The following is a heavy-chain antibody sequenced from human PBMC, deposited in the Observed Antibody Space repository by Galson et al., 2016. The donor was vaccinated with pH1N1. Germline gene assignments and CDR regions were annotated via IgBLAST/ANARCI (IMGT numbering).Heavy chain of an antibody. J-gene: IGHJ3*02. CDR3: ARDPGYYGLGDPFDM. CDR1: GFTFSDYP. V-gene: IGHV3-30-3*01. Sequence: SLRLSCAASGFTFSDYPMHWVRQTPGKGLECVALVSYDGSNKYYADSVKGRFTISRDNSKNTLYLQMNSLRAEDTAVYYCARDPGYYGLGDPFDMWGQGTMVTVPS. CDR2: VSYDGSNK. D-gene: IGHD3-3*01.